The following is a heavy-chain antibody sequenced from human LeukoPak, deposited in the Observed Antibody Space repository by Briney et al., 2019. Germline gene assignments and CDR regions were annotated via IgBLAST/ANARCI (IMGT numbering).Heavy chain of an antibody. V-gene: IGHV3-23*01. J-gene: IGHJ4*02. Sequence: GGSLRLSCVASEFTFSTYAMSWVRQAPGKGLEWVSAISGSGGSTYYADSVKGRFTISRDNSKNTLYLQMNSLRAEDTAVYYCAKETTVAGFYPYFDYWGQGTLVTVSS. CDR1: EFTFSTYA. CDR2: ISGSGGST. D-gene: IGHD6-19*01. CDR3: AKETTVAGFYPYFDY.